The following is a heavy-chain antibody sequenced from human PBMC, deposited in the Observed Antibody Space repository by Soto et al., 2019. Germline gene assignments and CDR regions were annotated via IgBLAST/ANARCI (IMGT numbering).Heavy chain of an antibody. J-gene: IGHJ4*02. Sequence: EVQLVESGGGLVQPGGSLRLSCASSGFIFSDHYMDWVRQAPGKGLEWVGRIRNKANRYTTEYAASVEGRFTISRDDSXXSLYLQKDSLKTEDTAVYYCSRVYSSNWYESYFVSWGQGALVTVSS. V-gene: IGHV3-72*01. D-gene: IGHD6-13*01. CDR3: SRVYSSNWYESYFVS. CDR2: IRNKANRYTT. CDR1: GFIFSDHY.